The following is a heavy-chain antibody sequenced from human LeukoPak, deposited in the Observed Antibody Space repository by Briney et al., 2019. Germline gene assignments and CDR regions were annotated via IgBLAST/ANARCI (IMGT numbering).Heavy chain of an antibody. V-gene: IGHV4-59*01. J-gene: IGHJ4*02. Sequence: SETLSLTCTVSGGSISSYYWSWIRQPPGKGLEWIGYIYYSGSTNYNPSLKSRVTISVDTSKNQFSLRLSSVTAADTAVYYCARGGYYDSSGRYWGQGTLVTVSS. CDR1: GGSISSYY. CDR2: IYYSGST. D-gene: IGHD3-22*01. CDR3: ARGGYYDSSGRY.